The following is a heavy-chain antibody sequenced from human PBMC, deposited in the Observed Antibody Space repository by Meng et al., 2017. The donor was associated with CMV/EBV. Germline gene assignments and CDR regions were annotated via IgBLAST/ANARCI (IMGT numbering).Heavy chain of an antibody. Sequence: VPVTRSGPWVVARSVFLSLTCTVSRGSVGCYYWSWLRQPAWTGPEWIGRIYTSGSINYNPSLKSRVTMSVDTSKNQFSLKLSSVTAPDTTVYYCARGGLYYYDSNGHFDYWGQGTLVTVSS. V-gene: IGHV4-4*07. CDR1: RGSVGCYY. CDR3: ARGGLYYYDSNGHFDY. CDR2: IYTSGSI. D-gene: IGHD3-22*01. J-gene: IGHJ4*02.